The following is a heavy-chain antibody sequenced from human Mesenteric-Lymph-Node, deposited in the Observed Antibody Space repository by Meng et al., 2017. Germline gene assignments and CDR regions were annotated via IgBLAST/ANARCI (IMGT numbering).Heavy chain of an antibody. J-gene: IGHJ4*02. CDR1: GFTVSSNY. CDR2: ISGSGGST. V-gene: IGHV3-23*01. D-gene: IGHD3/OR15-3a*01. CDR3: AKRPRGLVVDHYFDD. Sequence: GESLKISCAASGFTVSSNYMSWVRQAPGKGLEWVSGISGSGGSTYHADSVKGRFTISRDNSRNTLYLQMDSLRVDDTAVYYCAKRPRGLVVDHYFDDWGQGTLVTVSS.